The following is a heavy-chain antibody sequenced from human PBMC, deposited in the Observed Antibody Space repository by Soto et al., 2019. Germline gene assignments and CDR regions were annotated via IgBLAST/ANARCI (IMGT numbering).Heavy chain of an antibody. CDR3: ARDKTYYDLLTGYYTRSDAFDI. V-gene: IGHV1-3*01. J-gene: IGHJ3*02. D-gene: IGHD3-9*01. Sequence: ASVKVSCKASGYTFTSYAMHWVRQAPGQRLEWMGWINAGNGNTKYSQKFQGRVTITRDTSASTAYMELSSLRSEDTAVYYCARDKTYYDLLTGYYTRSDAFDIWGQGTMVTVS. CDR1: GYTFTSYA. CDR2: INAGNGNT.